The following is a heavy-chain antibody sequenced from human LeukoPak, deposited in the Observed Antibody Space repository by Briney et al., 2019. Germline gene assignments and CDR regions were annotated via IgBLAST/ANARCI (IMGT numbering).Heavy chain of an antibody. Sequence: GGSLRLSCAASGFTFSSYSMNWVRQAPEKGLEWVSSITSSSSHIYYADSVKGRFTISRDNAKNSLYLQMNSLRAEDTAVYYCARVRLVTDYWGQGILVTVSS. J-gene: IGHJ4*02. V-gene: IGHV3-21*01. D-gene: IGHD3-9*01. CDR3: ARVRLVTDY. CDR1: GFTFSSYS. CDR2: ITSSSSHI.